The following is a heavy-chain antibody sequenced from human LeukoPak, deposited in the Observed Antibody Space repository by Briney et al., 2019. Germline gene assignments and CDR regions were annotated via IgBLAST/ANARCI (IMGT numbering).Heavy chain of an antibody. CDR3: ARPRWLQFGPHDS. V-gene: IGHV3-7*01. D-gene: IGHD5-24*01. Sequence: PGGSLRLSCAASGFTLSTFWMSWVRQAPGKGLEWVANIKQDEGEKHYVDSVKGRFTISRDNAKNSLYLQMNSLRAEDTAVYYCARPRWLQFGPHDSWGQGTLVTVSS. CDR1: GFTLSTFW. J-gene: IGHJ4*02. CDR2: IKQDEGEK.